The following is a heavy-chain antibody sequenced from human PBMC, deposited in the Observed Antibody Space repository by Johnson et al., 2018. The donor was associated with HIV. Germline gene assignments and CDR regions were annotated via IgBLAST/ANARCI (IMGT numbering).Heavy chain of an antibody. D-gene: IGHD4-17*01. J-gene: IGHJ3*02. V-gene: IGHV3-30*04. CDR1: GFTFSSYA. Sequence: QVQLVESGRGVVQPGTSLRLSCAASGFTFSSYAVHWVRQAPGKGLEWVALISYDANNEYYADSVRGRFTISRDNSKNTLYLQMNSLRAEDTAVYYCVRDAFDYGEASGRFGGAGFDIWGQGTVITVSS. CDR3: VRDAFDYGEASGRFGGAGFDI. CDR2: ISYDANNE.